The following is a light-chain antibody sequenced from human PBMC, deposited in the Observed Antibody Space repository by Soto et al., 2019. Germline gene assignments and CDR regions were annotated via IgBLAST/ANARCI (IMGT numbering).Light chain of an antibody. CDR2: GAS. Sequence: ESVLTQSPGTLSLSPGERATLSCRASQTIIGNYLAWYQQKPGQAPRLLIYGASNRATGVPDRFSGSYSGTVFSLTITRLETDDFAVYYCGQHVNSVYIFGQGTRLEIK. CDR3: GQHVNSVYI. CDR1: QTIIGNY. J-gene: IGKJ2*01. V-gene: IGKV3-20*01.